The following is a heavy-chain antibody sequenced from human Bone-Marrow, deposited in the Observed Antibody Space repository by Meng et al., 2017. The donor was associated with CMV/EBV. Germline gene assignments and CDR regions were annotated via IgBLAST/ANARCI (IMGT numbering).Heavy chain of an antibody. J-gene: IGHJ4*02. D-gene: IGHD4-17*01. CDR1: GFTFSSYA. Sequence: GGSLRLSCAASGFTFSSYAMHWVRQAPGKGLEWVAVISYDGSNKYYADSVKGRFTISRDNSKNTLYLQMNSLRAEDTAVYYCAKKGNPGTTGYLDYWGQGTLVTVSS. V-gene: IGHV3-30*04. CDR2: ISYDGSNK. CDR3: AKKGNPGTTGYLDY.